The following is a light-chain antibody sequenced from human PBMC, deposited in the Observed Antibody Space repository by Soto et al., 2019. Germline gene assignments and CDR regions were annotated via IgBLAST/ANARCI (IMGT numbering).Light chain of an antibody. CDR2: DAT. CDR3: QQYDGSPTRT. V-gene: IGKV3-15*01. J-gene: IGKJ1*01. Sequence: IVLTQSPGTLSASPGERATLSCRASQSVXRYFRGCQQRPGRAARLLIXDATTRATGSPARLSGSGSGTEFTLTISSLQSEDFAVYYCQQYDGSPTRTFGQGTKVDIK. CDR1: QSVXRY.